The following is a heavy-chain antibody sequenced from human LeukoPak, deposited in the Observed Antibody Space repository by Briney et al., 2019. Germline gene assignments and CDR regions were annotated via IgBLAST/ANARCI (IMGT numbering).Heavy chain of an antibody. CDR2: ISSTSTYI. D-gene: IGHD5-24*01. V-gene: IGHV3-21*01. CDR1: GFTFSSYS. Sequence: GGSLRLSCAASGFTFSSYSVNWVRQAPGKGLEWVSFISSTSTYIYYADSVKGRFTTSRDNAKNSLFLQMNSLRAEDTAVYYCARDPLEGSWYFDLWGRGTLVTVSS. J-gene: IGHJ2*01. CDR3: ARDPLEGSWYFDL.